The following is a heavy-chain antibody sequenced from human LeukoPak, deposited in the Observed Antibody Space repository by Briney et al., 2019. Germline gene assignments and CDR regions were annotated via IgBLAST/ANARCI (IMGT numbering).Heavy chain of an antibody. Sequence: PSETLSLTCTVSGGSISSGGYYWSWIRQHPGKGLEWIGYIYYSGSTYYNPSLKSRVTISVDTSKNQFSLKLSSVTAADTAVYYCAREGGLSGGIIGYWGQGTLVTVSS. D-gene: IGHD2-15*01. CDR2: IYYSGST. CDR1: GGSISSGGYY. V-gene: IGHV4-31*03. CDR3: AREGGLSGGIIGY. J-gene: IGHJ4*02.